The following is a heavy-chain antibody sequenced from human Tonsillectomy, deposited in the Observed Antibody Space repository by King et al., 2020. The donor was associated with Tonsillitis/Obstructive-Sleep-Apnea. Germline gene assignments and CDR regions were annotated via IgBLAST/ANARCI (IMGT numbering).Heavy chain of an antibody. CDR3: AKNYGDPEY. D-gene: IGHD4-17*01. Sequence: VQLVESGGGVVWPGGSLRLSCAASGFTFDGFGMSWVRQAPGKGLEWGSGLNWNGDSTHYADSVKGRFAIFRDNAKKSLYLQMSSLRAEDTAFYYCAKNYGDPEYWGQGTLVTVSS. CDR1: GFTFDGFG. CDR2: LNWNGDST. V-gene: IGHV3-20*04. J-gene: IGHJ4*02.